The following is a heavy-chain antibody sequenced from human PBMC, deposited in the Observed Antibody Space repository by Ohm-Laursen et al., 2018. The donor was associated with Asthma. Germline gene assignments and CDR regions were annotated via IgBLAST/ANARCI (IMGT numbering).Heavy chain of an antibody. V-gene: IGHV3-48*04. Sequence: GSLRLSCTASGYTFSRYSIHWVRQIPGKGLEWVSYISSSGSTIYYADSVKGRFTISRDNAKNSLYLQMNSLRAEDTAVYYCAKDWDMVATLFDYWGQGTLVTVSS. D-gene: IGHD5-12*01. CDR2: ISSSGSTI. J-gene: IGHJ4*02. CDR3: AKDWDMVATLFDY. CDR1: GYTFSRYS.